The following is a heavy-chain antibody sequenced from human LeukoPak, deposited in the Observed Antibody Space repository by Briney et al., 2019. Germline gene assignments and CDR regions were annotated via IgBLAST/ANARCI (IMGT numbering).Heavy chain of an antibody. D-gene: IGHD2-2*01. J-gene: IGHJ4*02. Sequence: PSETLSLTCTVSGGSVSSGSYYWSWIRQPPGKGLEWIGYIYYSGNTNCNPSLESRVTISVDTSKNQFSLKLSSVTAADTAVYYCARVRYCSTNRCYDREFDNWGQGTLVTVSS. V-gene: IGHV4-61*01. CDR3: ARVRYCSTNRCYDREFDN. CDR2: IYYSGNT. CDR1: GGSVSSGSYY.